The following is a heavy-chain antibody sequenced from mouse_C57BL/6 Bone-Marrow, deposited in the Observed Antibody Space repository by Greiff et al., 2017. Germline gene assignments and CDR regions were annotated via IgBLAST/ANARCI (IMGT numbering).Heavy chain of an antibody. Sequence: QVPLQQPGAELVKPGASVKLSCQASGYPFTSYWMHWVKQRPGPGLEWVGNINPSNGCPNYNHKFKSKATVTVDKSSSTAYMQLSSLTSEDSAVYYCARGTDWDFDDWGKGTTLTVSS. D-gene: IGHD4-1*01. CDR1: GYPFTSYW. CDR3: ARGTDWDFDD. CDR2: INPSNGCP. J-gene: IGHJ2*01. V-gene: IGHV1-53*01.